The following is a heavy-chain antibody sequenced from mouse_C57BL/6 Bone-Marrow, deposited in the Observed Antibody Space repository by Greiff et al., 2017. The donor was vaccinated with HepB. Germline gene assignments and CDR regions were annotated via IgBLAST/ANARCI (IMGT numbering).Heavy chain of an antibody. Sequence: DVMLVESGGGLVQPGGSLKLSCAASGFTFSDYYMYWVRQTPEKRLEWVAYISNGGGSTYYPDTVKGRFTISRDNAKNTLYLQMSRLKSEDTAMYYCARQPHGSSYVGYFDVWGTGTTVTVSS. CDR1: GFTFSDYY. CDR3: ARQPHGSSYVGYFDV. D-gene: IGHD1-1*01. CDR2: ISNGGGST. J-gene: IGHJ1*03. V-gene: IGHV5-12*01.